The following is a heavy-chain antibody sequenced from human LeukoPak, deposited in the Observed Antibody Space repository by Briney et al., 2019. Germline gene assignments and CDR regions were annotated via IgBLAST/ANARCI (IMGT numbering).Heavy chain of an antibody. J-gene: IGHJ4*02. CDR2: IYTSGST. D-gene: IGHD5-24*01. CDR1: GGSISSGSYD. CDR3: AAGDGYSLDY. Sequence: SQTLSLTCTVSGGSISSGSYDWSWIRQPAGKGLEWIGRIYTSGSTNYNPSLKSRVTISVDTSKKQFSLKLSSVTAADTAVYYCAAGDGYSLDYWGQGTLVTVSS. V-gene: IGHV4-61*02.